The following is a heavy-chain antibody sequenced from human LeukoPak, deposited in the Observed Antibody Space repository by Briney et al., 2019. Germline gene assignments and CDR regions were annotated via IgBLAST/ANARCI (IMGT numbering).Heavy chain of an antibody. V-gene: IGHV1-8*03. CDR2: MNPNSGNT. CDR3: ARDSGYEDYYYMDV. D-gene: IGHD5-12*01. Sequence: GASVKVSCKASGYTFTSYDINWVRQATGQGLEWMGWMNPNSGNTGYAQKFQGRVTITRNTSISTAYMELSSLRSEDTAVYYCARDSGYEDYYYMDVWAKGPRSPSP. CDR1: GYTFTSYD. J-gene: IGHJ6*03.